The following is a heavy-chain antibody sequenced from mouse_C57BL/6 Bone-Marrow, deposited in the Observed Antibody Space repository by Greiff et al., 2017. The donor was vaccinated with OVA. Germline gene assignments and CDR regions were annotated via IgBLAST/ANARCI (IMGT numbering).Heavy chain of an antibody. CDR2: IHPNSGST. Sequence: QVQLQQPGAELVKPGASVKLSCKASGYTFTSYWMHWVKQRPGQGLEWIGMIHPNSGSTNYNEKFKSKATLTVDKSSSTAYMQLSSLTSEDSAVYYCARFPITTEVYFDYWGQGTTLTVAS. J-gene: IGHJ2*01. D-gene: IGHD1-1*01. V-gene: IGHV1-64*01. CDR3: ARFPITTEVYFDY. CDR1: GYTFTSYW.